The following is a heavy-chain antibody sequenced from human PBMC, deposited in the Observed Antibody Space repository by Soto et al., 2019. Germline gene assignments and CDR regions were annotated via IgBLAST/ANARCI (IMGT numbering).Heavy chain of an antibody. CDR3: ARENSRISPRLFQH. CDR2: ISPAGTNQ. CDR1: GFIFSDYA. J-gene: IGHJ1*01. D-gene: IGHD6-6*01. V-gene: IGHV3-30-3*01. Sequence: PGGSLRLSCVASGFIFSDYAMHWARQAPGKGLEWVALISPAGTNQYYADSAKGRFTISRDNSKNTLYLQMNSLGPEDTGLYYCARENSRISPRLFQHWGHGTLVTVSS.